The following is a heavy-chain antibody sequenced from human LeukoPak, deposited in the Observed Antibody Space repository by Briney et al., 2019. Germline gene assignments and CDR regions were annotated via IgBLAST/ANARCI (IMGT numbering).Heavy chain of an antibody. CDR3: AKDPQNYYGSGEHFDH. J-gene: IGHJ4*02. D-gene: IGHD3-10*01. CDR2: VSGTGGST. Sequence: PGGSLRLSCAASAFTVSSSYMSWVRQAPGKGLEWVSAVSGTGGSTHYADSVRGRFTISRDNSKNTLYLQMKSLRAEDTAVYYCAKDPQNYYGSGEHFDHWGQGTLVTVSS. V-gene: IGHV3-23*01. CDR1: AFTVSSSY.